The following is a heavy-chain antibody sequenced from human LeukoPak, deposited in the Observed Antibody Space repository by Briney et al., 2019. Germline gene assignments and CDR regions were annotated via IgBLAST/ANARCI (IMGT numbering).Heavy chain of an antibody. CDR2: IYYSGST. CDR1: GGSISSYY. Sequence: SETLSLTXTVSGGSISSYYWNWIRQAPGKGLEWTGYIYYSGSTYYNPSLKSRVTISVDTSKNQFSLKLSSVTAADTAVYYCARERREDIRGPPDGSFDYWGQRTLVTVSS. D-gene: IGHD2-15*01. J-gene: IGHJ4*02. CDR3: ARERREDIRGPPDGSFDY. V-gene: IGHV4-59*12.